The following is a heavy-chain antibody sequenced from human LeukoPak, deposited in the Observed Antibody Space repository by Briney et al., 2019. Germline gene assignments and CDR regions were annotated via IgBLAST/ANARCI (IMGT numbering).Heavy chain of an antibody. J-gene: IGHJ4*02. D-gene: IGHD4-17*01. CDR1: GFSLSTGGVG. Sequence: SGPTLVNPTQTLTLTCTFSGFSLSTGGVGVAWIRQPPGKALEWLALIYWDDDKRYSPSLKSRITITKDTSKNQVVLTMTNMDPVDTATYYCAHYDYGDSPTVDYFDYWGQGTLVTVSS. CDR2: IYWDDDK. V-gene: IGHV2-5*02. CDR3: AHYDYGDSPTVDYFDY.